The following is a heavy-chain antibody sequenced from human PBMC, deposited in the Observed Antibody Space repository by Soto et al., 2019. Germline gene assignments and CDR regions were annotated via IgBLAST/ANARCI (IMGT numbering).Heavy chain of an antibody. Sequence: GASVKVSCKASGGTFSSYAISWVRQAPGQGLEWMGGIIPIFGTANYAQKFQGRVTITADESTSTAYMELSSLRSEDTAVYYCARGLQGLFTLDYWGQGTLVTVSS. CDR2: IIPIFGTA. D-gene: IGHD2-21*01. CDR1: GGTFSSYA. J-gene: IGHJ4*02. CDR3: ARGLQGLFTLDY. V-gene: IGHV1-69*13.